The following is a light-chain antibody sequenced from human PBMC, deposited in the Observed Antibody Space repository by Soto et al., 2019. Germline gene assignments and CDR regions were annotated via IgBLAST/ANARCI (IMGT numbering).Light chain of an antibody. Sequence: EVVLTQSPATLSLSPGERATLSCRASQSISNSLAWYQQKPGQAPRRLIYEASNRATGIPARFSGTGSGTDFTLTISGLEPEDFAVYYCQQRYNWPPCTFGQGTKLEIK. J-gene: IGKJ2*02. CDR1: QSISNS. V-gene: IGKV3-11*01. CDR2: EAS. CDR3: QQRYNWPPCT.